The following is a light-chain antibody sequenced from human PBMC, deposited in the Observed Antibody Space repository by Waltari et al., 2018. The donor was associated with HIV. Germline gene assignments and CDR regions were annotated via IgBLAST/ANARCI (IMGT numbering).Light chain of an antibody. CDR2: NNY. CDR3: AAWDGSLLGVL. J-gene: IGLJ2*01. V-gene: IGLV1-44*01. CDR1: NSNIGSTT. Sequence: QSVLTQPPSASGTPGQRVTIACYGSNSNIGSTTVNWYKQVPGTAPKLLISNNYERPSGVPDRFSGSKSGSSASLAISGLQSEDDGDYYCAAWDGSLLGVLFGGGTKLTVL.